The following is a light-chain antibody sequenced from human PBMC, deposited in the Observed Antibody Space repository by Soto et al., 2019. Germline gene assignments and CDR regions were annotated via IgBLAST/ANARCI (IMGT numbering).Light chain of an antibody. CDR1: QSIHSW. V-gene: IGKV1-5*03. CDR2: KAS. J-gene: IGKJ1*01. CDR3: QQYNTYPWT. Sequence: DIPMTQSPSTLSASVGDRVTITCRASQSIHSWLAWYQQKPGKAPKLLIYKASDLEIGVPSSFSGSGSGTEFTLTINSLQPDDFAVYYCQQYNTYPWTFGQGTKVEIK.